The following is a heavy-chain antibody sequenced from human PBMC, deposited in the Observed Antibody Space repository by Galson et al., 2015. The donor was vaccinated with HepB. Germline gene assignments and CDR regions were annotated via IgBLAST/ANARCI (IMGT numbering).Heavy chain of an antibody. V-gene: IGHV3-49*03. CDR3: RGPQWELTSVYYYYYGMDV. CDR2: IRSKAYGGTT. Sequence: SLRLSCAASGFTFGDYAMSWFRQAPGKGLEWVGFIRSKAYGGTTEYAASVKGRFTISRDDSKSIAYLQMNSLKTEDTAVYYCRGPQWELTSVYYYYYGMDVWGQGTTVTVSS. J-gene: IGHJ6*02. CDR1: GFTFGDYA. D-gene: IGHD1-26*01.